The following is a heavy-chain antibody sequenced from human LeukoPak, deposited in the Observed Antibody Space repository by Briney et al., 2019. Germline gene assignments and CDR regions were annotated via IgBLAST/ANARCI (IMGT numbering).Heavy chain of an antibody. Sequence: SETLSLTCAVYGGSFSGHDWSWIRQPPGKGLEWIGEVTHNGSTIHNPALKSRVTISIDTSKNQFSLSLTSVTAADTAVYFCARGRSLTRSYSSWGRGTLVTVSS. J-gene: IGHJ4*02. CDR3: ARGRSLTRSYSS. D-gene: IGHD5-18*01. V-gene: IGHV4-34*01. CDR2: VTHNGST. CDR1: GGSFSGHD.